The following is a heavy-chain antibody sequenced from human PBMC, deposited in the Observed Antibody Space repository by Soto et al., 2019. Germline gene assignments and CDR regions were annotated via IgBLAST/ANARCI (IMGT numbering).Heavy chain of an antibody. Sequence: QVQLVESGGGVVQPGRSLRLSCAASGFTFSSYGMHWVRQAPGKGLEWVAVIWYDGSNKYYADSVKGRFTISRDNSKNTLYLQMNSLRAEDTAVYYCARDRIVATISGRFDPWGHGTLVTVSS. CDR3: ARDRIVATISGRFDP. D-gene: IGHD5-12*01. V-gene: IGHV3-33*01. J-gene: IGHJ5*02. CDR1: GFTFSSYG. CDR2: IWYDGSNK.